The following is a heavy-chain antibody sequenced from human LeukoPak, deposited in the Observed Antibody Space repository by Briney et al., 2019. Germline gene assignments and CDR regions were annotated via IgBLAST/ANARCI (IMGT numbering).Heavy chain of an antibody. CDR2: ISGSDGST. CDR3: AKRRVAGSLDP. J-gene: IGHJ5*02. CDR1: GVIFSSYA. D-gene: IGHD2-15*01. V-gene: IGHV3-23*01. Sequence: RGSLRLSCAASGVIFSSYAMSWVRQAPGKGLEWVSAISGSDGSTYYADSVKGRFTISRDNSKNTLYLQMNCLRAEDTAVYYCAKRRVAGSLDPWGQGTLVTVSS.